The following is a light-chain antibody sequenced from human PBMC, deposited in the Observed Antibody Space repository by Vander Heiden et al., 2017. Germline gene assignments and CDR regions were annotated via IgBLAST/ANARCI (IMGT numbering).Light chain of an antibody. CDR1: KSISKS. Sequence: DIHMTQSPTSLSAYVGGTVTIPCRASKSISKSLNWYQQKLHLAPSLLIYNASTLRSGVPARFSGGGSGTDFTLTISRLQPEDFAIYYCQQSYSPPLTFGGGTKVEIQ. V-gene: IGKV1-39*01. J-gene: IGKJ4*01. CDR2: NAS. CDR3: QQSYSPPLT.